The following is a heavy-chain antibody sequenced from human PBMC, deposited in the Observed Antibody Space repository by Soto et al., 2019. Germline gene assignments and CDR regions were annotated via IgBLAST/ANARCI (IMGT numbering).Heavy chain of an antibody. CDR1: GYSISTGYY. J-gene: IGHJ4*02. CDR2: IYHSGST. D-gene: IGHD3-22*01. CDR3: ARWDSSDYGFDY. Sequence: KTSETLSLTCTVSGYSISTGYYWCWIRQPPGKGLEWIGSIYHSGSTYYNPSLKSRVTISVDTSKNQFSLKLSSVTAADTAVYYCARWDSSDYGFDYWGQGTLVTVSS. V-gene: IGHV4-38-2*02.